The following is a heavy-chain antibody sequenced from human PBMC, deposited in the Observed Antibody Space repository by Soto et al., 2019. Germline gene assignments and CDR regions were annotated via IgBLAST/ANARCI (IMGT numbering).Heavy chain of an antibody. D-gene: IGHD3-16*02. V-gene: IGHV4-39*01. CDR2: IYCSGNT. CDR1: GGSITTTTYY. CDR3: AEVDYLWGSYRLSWFDP. J-gene: IGHJ5*02. Sequence: QVQLQESGPGLVKPSETLSLTCTVSGGSITTTTYYWGWIRQPPGRELEWIGIIYCSGNTYYNPSLKPRAIISVDTSNSLFSLKLNSVTADNTAVYYCAEVDYLWGSYRLSWFDPWGQGILVTVSS.